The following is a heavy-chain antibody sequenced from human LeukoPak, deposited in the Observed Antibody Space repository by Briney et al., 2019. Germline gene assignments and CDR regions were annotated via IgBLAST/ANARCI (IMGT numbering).Heavy chain of an antibody. Sequence: GSLRLSCAASGFTFSDHHMDWVRQAPGKGLEWIGQINHSGSTNSIPSLKSRVSMSVDTSKNQFSLKLSSVTAADTAVYYCARGRCLTWPCLGLDVWGQGTTVTVSS. CDR1: GFTFSDHH. D-gene: IGHD5-24*01. CDR2: INHSGST. V-gene: IGHV4-34*01. CDR3: ARGRCLTWPCLGLDV. J-gene: IGHJ6*02.